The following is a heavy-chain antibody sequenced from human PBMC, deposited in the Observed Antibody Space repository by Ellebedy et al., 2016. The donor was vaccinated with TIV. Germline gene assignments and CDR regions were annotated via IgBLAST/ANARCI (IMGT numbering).Heavy chain of an antibody. Sequence: GGSLRLXCAASGFTFSSHHMVWVRQAPGKGLESVASISASGDRTYYADSVKGRFTISRENAKNSLYLQMNSLRDGDTAVYYCARDCIAVAGRYGMDVWGQGTTVTVSS. CDR3: ARDCIAVAGRYGMDV. CDR2: ISASGDRT. V-gene: IGHV3-23*01. J-gene: IGHJ6*02. CDR1: GFTFSSHH. D-gene: IGHD6-19*01.